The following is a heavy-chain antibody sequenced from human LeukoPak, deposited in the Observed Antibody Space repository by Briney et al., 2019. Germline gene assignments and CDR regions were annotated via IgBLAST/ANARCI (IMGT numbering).Heavy chain of an antibody. J-gene: IGHJ4*02. V-gene: IGHV3-23*01. CDR2: LSGSGGTT. CDR3: ATVPAGHYFDY. Sequence: GGSLRLSCAASGFTFSSHAMSWVRQAPGKGLEWVSSLSGSGGTTYHADSVKGRVSNSRDNSKNTLYLQLNSLRAEDTAVYYCATVPAGHYFDYWGQGTLVTVSS. CDR1: GFTFSSHA. D-gene: IGHD2-2*01.